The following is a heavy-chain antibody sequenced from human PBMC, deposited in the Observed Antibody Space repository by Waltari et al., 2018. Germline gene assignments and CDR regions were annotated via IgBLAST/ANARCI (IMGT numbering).Heavy chain of an antibody. Sequence: EVQLLESGGGLVQPGGSLRLSCAASGFTFSSYAMSWVRQAPGKGLVWVSAISGRVGSTYSADSVNGRFIISRDNSKNTLYLQMNSLRAEDTAVYYCAKDHYSSSSYDAFHIWGQGTMVTVAS. CDR3: AKDHYSSSSYDAFHI. CDR2: ISGRVGST. J-gene: IGHJ3*02. CDR1: GFTFSSYA. D-gene: IGHD6-6*01. V-gene: IGHV3-23*01.